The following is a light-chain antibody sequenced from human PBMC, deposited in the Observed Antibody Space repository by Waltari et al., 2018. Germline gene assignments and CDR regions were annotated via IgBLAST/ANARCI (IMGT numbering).Light chain of an antibody. Sequence: QSGLTQPASVSGSPGQSITISCTGTSSHVGNYNLVSWYQQYPGKAPKLMVYEVTKRHSGVSVRFSGSKSGNTASLTIYGLQSEDEADYYCCSYAGLGIYVFGTGTNVTVL. CDR3: CSYAGLGIYV. V-gene: IGLV2-23*02. CDR2: EVT. J-gene: IGLJ1*01. CDR1: SSHVGNYNL.